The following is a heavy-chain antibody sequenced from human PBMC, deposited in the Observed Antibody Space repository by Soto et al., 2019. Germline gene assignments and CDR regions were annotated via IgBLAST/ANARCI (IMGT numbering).Heavy chain of an antibody. Sequence: EVQLVESGGGLVKPGGSLSLSCAASGFTFISYSMNWVRQSPGKGLEWVSSISSTGTYIYYADSVKGRFTISRDNAKNSLYLQMSTLRAEDTAVYYCATRYSGNVDYWGQGTLVTVSS. V-gene: IGHV3-21*01. CDR1: GFTFISYS. CDR3: ATRYSGNVDY. CDR2: ISSTGTYI. D-gene: IGHD3-9*01. J-gene: IGHJ4*02.